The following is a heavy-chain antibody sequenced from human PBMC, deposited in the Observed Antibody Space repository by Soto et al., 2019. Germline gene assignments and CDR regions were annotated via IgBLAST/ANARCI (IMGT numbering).Heavy chain of an antibody. D-gene: IGHD2-2*01. CDR3: AREMGGCSSTSCSGGYYYYGMDV. J-gene: IGHJ6*02. Sequence: GGSLRLSCAASGFTVSSNYMSWVRQAPGKGLEWVSVIYSGGSTYYADSVKGRFTISRDNSKNTLYLQMNSLRAEDTAVYYCAREMGGCSSTSCSGGYYYYGMDVWGQGTTVTVSS. CDR1: GFTVSSNY. CDR2: IYSGGST. V-gene: IGHV3-53*01.